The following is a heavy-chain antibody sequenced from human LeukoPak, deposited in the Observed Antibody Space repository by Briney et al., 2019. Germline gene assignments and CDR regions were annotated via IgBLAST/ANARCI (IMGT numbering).Heavy chain of an antibody. V-gene: IGHV4-39*01. D-gene: IGHD3-10*01. CDR2: IYYSGST. CDR3: AGVSRGSGSKAYYFDY. Sequence: PSETLSLTCTVSGGSISSSSYYWGWIRQPPGKGLEWIGSIYYSGSTYYNPSLKSRVTISVDTSKNQFSLKLSSVTAADTAVYYCAGVSRGSGSKAYYFDYWGQGTLVTVSS. J-gene: IGHJ4*02. CDR1: GGSISSSSYY.